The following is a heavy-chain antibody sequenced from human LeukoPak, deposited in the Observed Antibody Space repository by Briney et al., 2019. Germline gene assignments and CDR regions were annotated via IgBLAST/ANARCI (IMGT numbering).Heavy chain of an antibody. D-gene: IGHD1-14*01. CDR3: ARDLGGRVFDY. CDR2: INHSGST. V-gene: IGHV4-34*01. CDR1: GGSFSGYY. Sequence: PSETLSLTCGVYGGSFSGYYWSWIRQPPGKGLEWIGEINHSGSTNYNPSLKSRVSISVDTSKNQFSLKLSSVTAADTAVYYCARDLGGRVFDYWGQGTLVTVSS. J-gene: IGHJ4*02.